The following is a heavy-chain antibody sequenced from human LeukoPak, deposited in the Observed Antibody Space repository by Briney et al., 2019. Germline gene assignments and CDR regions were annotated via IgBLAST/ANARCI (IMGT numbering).Heavy chain of an antibody. V-gene: IGHV1-8*01. CDR2: MNANSGHT. Sequence: ASVKVSCKTSGYRFTSYDINWVRQATGQGPEWMGWMNANSGHTGYAQKFQGRVTMTRDTSINTAYMELSSLRSEDTAVYYCARGTIAVALDYWGQGTLVTVSS. J-gene: IGHJ4*02. CDR1: GYRFTSYD. D-gene: IGHD6-19*01. CDR3: ARGTIAVALDY.